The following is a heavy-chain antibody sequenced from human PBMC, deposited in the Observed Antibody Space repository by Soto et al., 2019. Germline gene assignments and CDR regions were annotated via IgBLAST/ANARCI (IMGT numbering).Heavy chain of an antibody. J-gene: IGHJ6*02. CDR1: GYSFTSYW. CDR3: ARHWSDEGWEVAVAGDYYYYGMDV. V-gene: IGHV5-51*01. CDR2: IYPGDSDT. D-gene: IGHD6-19*01. Sequence: EVQLVQSGAEVKKPGESLKISCKGSGYSFTSYWIGWVRQMPGKGLEWMGIIYPGDSDTRYSPSFQGQVTISADKSISTAYLQWSSLKASDTAMYYCARHWSDEGWEVAVAGDYYYYGMDVWGQGTTVTVSS.